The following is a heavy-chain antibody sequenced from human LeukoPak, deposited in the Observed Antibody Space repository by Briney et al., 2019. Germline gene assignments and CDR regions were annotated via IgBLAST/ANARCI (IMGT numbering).Heavy chain of an antibody. CDR2: IYIRGTT. J-gene: IGHJ5*02. CDR3: ARPENVDWFDP. D-gene: IGHD1-1*01. V-gene: IGHV4-4*09. CDR1: GGSIRSYY. Sequence: SETLSLTCTVSGGSIRSYYWSWIRQPPGKGLEWIGHIYIRGTTDYNPSLKSRVTMSIDTSKNQFSLKLSSVTAADTAVYYCARPENVDWFDPWGQGTLVIVSS.